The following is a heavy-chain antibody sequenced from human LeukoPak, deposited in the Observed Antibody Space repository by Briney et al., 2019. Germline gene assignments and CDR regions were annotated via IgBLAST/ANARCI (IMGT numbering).Heavy chain of an antibody. CDR3: ARSDGYGLVGI. CDR2: IYSSGST. V-gene: IGHV4-39*07. Sequence: SETLSLSCNVSGASISSGSNYWGWIRQSPGKTLEWIGSIYSSGSTYYNPSLKSRVIILIDTSKNHFSLTLSSVTAADTAMYYRARSDGYGLVGIWGQGTMVTVSS. D-gene: IGHD3-10*01. J-gene: IGHJ3*02. CDR1: GASISSGSNY.